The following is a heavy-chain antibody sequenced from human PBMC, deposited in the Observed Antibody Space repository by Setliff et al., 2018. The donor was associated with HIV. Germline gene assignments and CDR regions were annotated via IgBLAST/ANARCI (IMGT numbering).Heavy chain of an antibody. D-gene: IGHD6-19*01. Sequence: LRLSCATSGFTFGDYLMSWVRQVPGKGLEWVSGISWNGKIIGYGDSVRGRFTISRDDAKNSLYLQMNSLRAEDTGLYYCAKAKWLPRNSFYYYMDVWGKGTTVTVSS. CDR1: GFTFGDYL. CDR3: AKAKWLPRNSFYYYMDV. V-gene: IGHV3-20*04. J-gene: IGHJ6*03. CDR2: ISWNGKII.